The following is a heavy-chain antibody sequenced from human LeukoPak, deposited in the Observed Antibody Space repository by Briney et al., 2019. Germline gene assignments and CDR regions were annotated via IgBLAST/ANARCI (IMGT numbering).Heavy chain of an antibody. CDR2: MNPNSGNT. J-gene: IGHJ6*02. V-gene: IGHV1-8*01. CDR1: GYTFTSYD. D-gene: IGHD1-26*01. CDR3: ARVPSGSYSISYYYYYGMDV. Sequence: ASVKVSCKASGYTFTSYDINWVRQATGQGLEWMGWMNPNSGNTGYAQKSQGRVTMTRNTSISTAYMELSSLRSEDTAVYYCARVPSGSYSISYYYYYGMDVWGQGTTVTVSS.